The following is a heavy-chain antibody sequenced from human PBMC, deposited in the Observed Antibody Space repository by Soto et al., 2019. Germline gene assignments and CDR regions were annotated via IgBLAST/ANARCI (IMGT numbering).Heavy chain of an antibody. D-gene: IGHD1-26*01. CDR3: AIARGVASGVTLLDD. CDR2: INHSGST. CDR1: GGSFSGYY. J-gene: IGHJ4*02. V-gene: IGHV4-34*01. Sequence: QVQLQQWGAGLLKPSETLSLTCAVYGGSFSGYYWSWIRQPPGTGLEWIGEINHSGSTNYNPSLKSRVTVAVDTSKNQLLQKLSSVTGADTAVYYWAIARGVASGVTLLDDWGQGTLVTVSS.